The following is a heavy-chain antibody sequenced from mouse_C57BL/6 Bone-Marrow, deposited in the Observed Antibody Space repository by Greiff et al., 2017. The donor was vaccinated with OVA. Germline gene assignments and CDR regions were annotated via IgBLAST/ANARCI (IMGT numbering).Heavy chain of an antibody. CDR2: IDPSDSYT. J-gene: IGHJ3*01. CDR3: ASAVFAY. V-gene: IGHV1-50*01. Sequence: QVQLQPGAELVKPGASVQLSCKASGYTFTSYWMQWVKQRPGQGLEWIGEIDPSDSYTNYNQKFKGKATLTVDTSSSTAYMQLNSLTSEDSAVYYCASAVFAYWGQGTLVTVSA. CDR1: GYTFTSYW.